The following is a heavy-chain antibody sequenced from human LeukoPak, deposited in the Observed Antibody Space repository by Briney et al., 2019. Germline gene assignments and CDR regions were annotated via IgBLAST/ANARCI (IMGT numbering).Heavy chain of an antibody. D-gene: IGHD3-10*01. CDR3: ARDVTPLYGSGSLD. CDR1: DGSISSSSFY. J-gene: IGHJ4*02. CDR2: IYYSGRT. Sequence: SETLSLTCTVSDGSISSSSFYWGWIRQPPGKGLEWIGSIYYSGRTFYNPSLKSRVTISEDMSKNQFSLELTSVTAADTAVYYCARDVTPLYGSGSLDWGQGTLVTVSS. V-gene: IGHV4-39*07.